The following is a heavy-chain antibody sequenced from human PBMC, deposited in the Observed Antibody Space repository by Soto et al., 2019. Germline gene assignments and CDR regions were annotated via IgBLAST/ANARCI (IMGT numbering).Heavy chain of an antibody. J-gene: IGHJ6*02. D-gene: IGHD4-17*01. Sequence: ASVKVSCKASGYTFTSYAMHWVRQAPGQRLEWMGWINAGNGNTKYSQKFQGRVTINRDTSASTAYMELSSLRSEDTAVYYCASIHYGGNDYYYYGMDVWGQGTTVTVSS. CDR3: ASIHYGGNDYYYYGMDV. CDR1: GYTFTSYA. CDR2: INAGNGNT. V-gene: IGHV1-3*01.